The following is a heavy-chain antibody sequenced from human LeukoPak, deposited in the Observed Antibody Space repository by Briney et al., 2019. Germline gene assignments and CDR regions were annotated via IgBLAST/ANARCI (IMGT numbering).Heavy chain of an antibody. CDR2: ISSSDI. V-gene: IGHV3-48*02. CDR3: ARDGGAYDSSGYYVYFDY. J-gene: IGHJ4*02. CDR1: GFTFSYYS. D-gene: IGHD3-22*01. Sequence: GESLTLSCAASGFTFSYYSMNWVRQAPGKGLEWVSYISSSDIGYAGSVKGRFTISRDNAKNSLYLQMNSLRDEDTAVYYCARDGGAYDSSGYYVYFDYWGQGTLVTVSS.